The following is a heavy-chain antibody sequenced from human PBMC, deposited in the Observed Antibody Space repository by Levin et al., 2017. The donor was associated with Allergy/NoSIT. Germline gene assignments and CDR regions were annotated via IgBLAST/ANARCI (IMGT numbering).Heavy chain of an antibody. J-gene: IGHJ4*02. CDR3: ARGAIQLWDLNYFDY. CDR2: INPSGGST. Sequence: ASVKVSCKASGYTFTSYYMHWVRQAPGQGLEWMGIINPSGGSTSYAQKFQGRVTMTRDTSTSTVYMELSSLRSEDTAVYYCARGAIQLWDLNYFDYWGQGTLVTVSS. V-gene: IGHV1-46*01. CDR1: GYTFTSYY. D-gene: IGHD5-18*01.